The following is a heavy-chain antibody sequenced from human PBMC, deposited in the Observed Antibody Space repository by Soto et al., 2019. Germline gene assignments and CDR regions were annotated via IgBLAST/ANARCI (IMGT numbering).Heavy chain of an antibody. CDR3: TRGPRPISTGTGAY. CDR2: IYNDGTYS. CDR1: GSIVKISL. J-gene: IGHJ4*02. Sequence: GGSLRLGCAASGSIVKISLMHWVRQSPGKGLVWISRIYNDGTYSDYADSVRGRFTISRDNVNDTLYLQMNNLRAEDSGLYYCTRGPRPISTGTGAYWGQGTQVTVSS. D-gene: IGHD3-10*01. V-gene: IGHV3-74*01.